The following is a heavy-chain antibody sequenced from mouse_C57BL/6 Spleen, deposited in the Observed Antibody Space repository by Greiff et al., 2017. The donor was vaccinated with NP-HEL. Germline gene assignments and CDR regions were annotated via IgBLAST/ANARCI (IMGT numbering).Heavy chain of an antibody. CDR2: IDPSDSYT. CDR1: GYTFTSYW. J-gene: IGHJ4*01. Sequence: QVQLQQPGAELVMPGASVKLSCKASGYTFTSYWMHWVKQRPGQGLEWIGEIDPSDSYTNYNQKFKGKATLTVDTSSSTAYMQLSSLTSEDSAVYYCARRGDSSGYDAMDYWGQGTSVTVSS. D-gene: IGHD3-2*02. V-gene: IGHV1-69*01. CDR3: ARRGDSSGYDAMDY.